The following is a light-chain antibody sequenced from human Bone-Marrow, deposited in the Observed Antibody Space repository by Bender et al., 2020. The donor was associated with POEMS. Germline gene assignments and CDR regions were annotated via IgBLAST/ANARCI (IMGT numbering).Light chain of an antibody. Sequence: SYVLTQPPSVSVAPGQTARITCGGYIIGSKSVHWYQQKPGQAPLLVVYDDSDRPSGIPGRFSGSKSGDTATLTISRVEVDDEADYYCQVWDSSGDDCWVFGGGTKLTVL. CDR2: DDS. V-gene: IGLV3-21*02. CDR3: QVWDSSGDDCWV. J-gene: IGLJ3*02. CDR1: IIGSKS.